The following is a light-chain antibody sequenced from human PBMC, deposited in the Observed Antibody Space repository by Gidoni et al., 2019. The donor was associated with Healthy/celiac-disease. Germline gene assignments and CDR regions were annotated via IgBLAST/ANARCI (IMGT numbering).Light chain of an antibody. Sequence: DIHMTHSPSTLSASVGDRVTITCRASQSISSWLAWYQQKPGKAPKVLIYDASSLESGVPSRFSGSGSGTEFTLTISSLQPDDFATYYCQQYNSYSWTFGQGTKVEIK. V-gene: IGKV1-5*01. CDR3: QQYNSYSWT. CDR2: DAS. J-gene: IGKJ1*01. CDR1: QSISSW.